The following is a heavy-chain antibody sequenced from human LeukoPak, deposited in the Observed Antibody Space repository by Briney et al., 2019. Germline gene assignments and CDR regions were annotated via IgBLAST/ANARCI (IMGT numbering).Heavy chain of an antibody. D-gene: IGHD3-10*01. CDR2: INHSGST. J-gene: IGHJ6*03. CDR1: GGSISSSSYY. CDR3: ARGGVRRYYYYMDV. V-gene: IGHV4-39*07. Sequence: SETLYLTCTVSGGSISSSSYYWGWIRQPPGKGLEWIGEINHSGSTNYNPSLKSRVTVSVDTSKNQFSLKLSSVTAADTAVYYCARGGVRRYYYYMDVWGKGTTVTVSS.